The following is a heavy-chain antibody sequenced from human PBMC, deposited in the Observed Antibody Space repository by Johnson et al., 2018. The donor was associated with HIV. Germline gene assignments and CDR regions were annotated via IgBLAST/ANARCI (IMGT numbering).Heavy chain of an antibody. CDR1: GFTFSSYG. CDR2: ISYDGSNK. J-gene: IGHJ3*02. V-gene: IGHV3-30*18. D-gene: IGHD4-23*01. Sequence: VQLVESGGGLVKPGWSLRLSCTASGFTFSSYGMHWVRQAPGKGLEWVAVISYDGSNKYYADSVKGRFTISRDNSKNTLYLQMNSLRAEDTAVYYCAKDSNYGGNSDAFDICGQGTMVTVSS. CDR3: AKDSNYGGNSDAFDI.